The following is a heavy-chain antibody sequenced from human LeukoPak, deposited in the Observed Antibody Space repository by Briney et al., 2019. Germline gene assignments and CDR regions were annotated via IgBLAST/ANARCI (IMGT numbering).Heavy chain of an antibody. V-gene: IGHV1-46*01. CDR2: INPSGGST. Sequence: ASVKVSCKASGYTFTGYYMRWVRQAPGQGLEWMGIINPSGGSTGYAQKFQGRVTMTRDTSTSTVYMELNSLRSDDTAVYHCARALPHVRSGYYYYYMDVWGKGTTVTISS. CDR3: ARALPHVRSGYYYYYMDV. D-gene: IGHD6-25*01. J-gene: IGHJ6*03. CDR1: GYTFTGYY.